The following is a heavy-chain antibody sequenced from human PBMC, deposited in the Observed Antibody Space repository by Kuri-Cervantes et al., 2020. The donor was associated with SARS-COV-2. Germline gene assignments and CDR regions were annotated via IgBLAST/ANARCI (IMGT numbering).Heavy chain of an antibody. J-gene: IGHJ4*02. CDR3: ARVAVAALDY. V-gene: IGHV1-18*01. D-gene: IGHD6-19*01. CDR1: GYTFTSYG. Sequence: ASVKVSCKASGYTFTSYGISWVRQAPGQGLEWMGWISGYNGDTEYAQILQGRVTMTRDTSTSTVYMELRSLRSDDTAVYYRARVAVAALDYWGQGTLVTVSS. CDR2: ISGYNGDT.